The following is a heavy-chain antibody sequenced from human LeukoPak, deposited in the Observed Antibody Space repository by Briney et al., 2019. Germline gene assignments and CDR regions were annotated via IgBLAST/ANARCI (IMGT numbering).Heavy chain of an antibody. CDR2: IYSGGCT. CDR3: ARRLWRRGSYYFDY. J-gene: IGHJ4*02. V-gene: IGHV3-53*01. Sequence: GGSLRLSCAASGFTVSSNYMSWVRQAPGKGLEWVSVIYSGGCTYYADSVKGRFTISRDNSKNTLYLQMNSLRAEDTAVYYCARRLWRRGSYYFDYWGQGTLVTVSS. CDR1: GFTVSSNY. D-gene: IGHD3-10*01.